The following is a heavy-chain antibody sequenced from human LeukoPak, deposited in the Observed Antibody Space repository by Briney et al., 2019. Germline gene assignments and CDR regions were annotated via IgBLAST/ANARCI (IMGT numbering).Heavy chain of an antibody. CDR2: INNGGGT. J-gene: IGHJ6*02. CDR1: GGSFSGYY. CDR3: ARADYDILTGYYPPNYYYYGMDV. V-gene: IGHV4-34*01. Sequence: PAAALSLTCAVDGGSFSGYYWGWIRQPPGKGLEWIGEINNGGGTNYNPSLKSRVTISVDTSKNQFSLKLSSVTAADTAVYYCARADYDILTGYYPPNYYYYGMDVWGQGTTVTVSS. D-gene: IGHD3-9*01.